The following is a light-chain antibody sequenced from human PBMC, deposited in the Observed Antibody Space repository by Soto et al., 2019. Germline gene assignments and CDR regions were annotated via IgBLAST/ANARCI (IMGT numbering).Light chain of an antibody. J-gene: IGKJ4*01. V-gene: IGKV1-17*01. CDR1: QGIRSD. CDR2: AAS. CDR3: LQHNNYPPLT. Sequence: DIQVTQSPSSPSASVGDRITITCRASQGIRSDLAWYQQKPGKAPKRLIYAASTLQSGVPSRFSGSGSGTEFTLKISSLQPEDSATYYCLQHNNYPPLTFGGGTKVEI.